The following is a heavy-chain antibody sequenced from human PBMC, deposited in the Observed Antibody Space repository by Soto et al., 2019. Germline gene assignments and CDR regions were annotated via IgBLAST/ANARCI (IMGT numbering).Heavy chain of an antibody. Sequence: SETLSLTCTVSGGSISSSSYYWGWIRQPPGKGLEWIGSIYYSGSTYYNPSLKSRVTISVDTSKNQFSLKLSSVTAADTAVYYCARHANSSVGIRGYYYYMDVWGKGTTVTVSS. CDR3: ARHANSSVGIRGYYYYMDV. CDR1: GGSISSSSYY. J-gene: IGHJ6*03. V-gene: IGHV4-39*01. D-gene: IGHD3-3*02. CDR2: IYYSGST.